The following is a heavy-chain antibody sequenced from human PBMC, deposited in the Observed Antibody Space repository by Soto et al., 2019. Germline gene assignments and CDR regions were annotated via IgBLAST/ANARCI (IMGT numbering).Heavy chain of an antibody. D-gene: IGHD6-19*01. Sequence: ASVKVSCKASGYTFTSYYMHWVRQAPGQGLEWMGIINPSGGSTSYAQKFQGRVTMTRDTSTSTVYMELSSLRSEDTAVYYCARATRIAVAGRYYYYGMDVWGQGTTVTVSS. CDR1: GYTFTSYY. CDR2: INPSGGST. J-gene: IGHJ6*02. CDR3: ARATRIAVAGRYYYYGMDV. V-gene: IGHV1-46*01.